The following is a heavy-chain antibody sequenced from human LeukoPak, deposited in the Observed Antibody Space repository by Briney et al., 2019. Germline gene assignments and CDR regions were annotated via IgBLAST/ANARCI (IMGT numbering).Heavy chain of an antibody. V-gene: IGHV3-64*02. D-gene: IGHD2-21*01. Sequence: PGGSLRLSCVASGFSFSSYPVHWVRQAPGKGLESVSGISNNGGDTYYGDSVKGRFTISRDNSKNTLYLQMGSLRPEDMAVYYCAKDGIAQSYYYYYMDVWGKGTTVTVSS. CDR1: GFSFSSYP. CDR2: ISNNGGDT. CDR3: AKDGIAQSYYYYYMDV. J-gene: IGHJ6*03.